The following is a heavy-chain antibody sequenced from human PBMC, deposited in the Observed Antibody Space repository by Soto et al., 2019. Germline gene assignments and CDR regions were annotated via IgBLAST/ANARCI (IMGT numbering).Heavy chain of an antibody. CDR1: GFTFSNYA. Sequence: GGSLRVSWAASGFTFSNYAMDWVRQAPGKGLEWVSDISGSGDSTYYADSVKGRFTISRDNSKKTVYLQMNSLRAEDTAVYYCAKGVPGIAVAGTGYFRHWGQGTLVTVSS. V-gene: IGHV3-23*01. CDR2: ISGSGDST. J-gene: IGHJ1*01. CDR3: AKGVPGIAVAGTGYFRH. D-gene: IGHD6-19*01.